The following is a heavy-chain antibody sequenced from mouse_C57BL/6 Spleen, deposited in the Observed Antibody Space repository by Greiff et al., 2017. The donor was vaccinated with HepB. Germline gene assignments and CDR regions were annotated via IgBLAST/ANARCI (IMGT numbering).Heavy chain of an antibody. J-gene: IGHJ3*01. Sequence: VKLVESGPGLVAPSQSLSITCTVSGFSLTSYGVDWVRQPTGKGLEWLGVIWGGGSTNYNSALMSRLSISKDNSKSQVFLKMNSLQTDDTAMYYCAKRDYYTPFAYWGQGTLVTVSA. D-gene: IGHD2-12*01. CDR2: IWGGGST. CDR3: AKRDYYTPFAY. V-gene: IGHV2-9*01. CDR1: GFSLTSYG.